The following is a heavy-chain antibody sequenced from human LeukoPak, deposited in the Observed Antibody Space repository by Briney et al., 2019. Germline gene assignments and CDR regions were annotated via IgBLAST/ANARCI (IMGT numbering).Heavy chain of an antibody. J-gene: IGHJ4*02. V-gene: IGHV1-69*06. CDR2: NIPIFGTA. CDR3: GITLRYFDWLLSYIDY. Sequence: SVKVSCKASGGTFSSYAISWVRQAPGQGLEWMGGNIPIFGTANYAHKFQGRVTITADKTTSTASMEMRSLRSEETAVYYCGITLRYFDWLLSYIDYWGQGTLVTVSS. CDR1: GGTFSSYA. D-gene: IGHD3-9*01.